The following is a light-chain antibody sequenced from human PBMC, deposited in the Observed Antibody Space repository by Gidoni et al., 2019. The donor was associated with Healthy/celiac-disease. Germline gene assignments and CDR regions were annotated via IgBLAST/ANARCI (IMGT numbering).Light chain of an antibody. Sequence: DIQMTQSPSSLSAPVGDRVTITCRASQSSSSYLNWYQQKPGKAPKLLSYAASSLQSGVPSRFSGSGSGTDFTLTISSLQPEDFATYYCQQSYSTPEFTFGPGTKVDIK. CDR3: QQSYSTPEFT. J-gene: IGKJ3*01. CDR1: QSSSSY. V-gene: IGKV1-39*01. CDR2: AAS.